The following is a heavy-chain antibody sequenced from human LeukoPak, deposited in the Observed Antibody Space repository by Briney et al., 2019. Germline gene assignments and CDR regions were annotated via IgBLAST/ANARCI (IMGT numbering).Heavy chain of an antibody. V-gene: IGHV4-30-2*01. CDR2: MYHSGST. J-gene: IGHJ5*02. Sequence: PSQTLSLTCAVSGGSNSSGGYSWSWIRQPPGEGLEWIGYMYHSGSTYYNPSLKSRVTISVDRSKNQFSLKLSSVTAADTAVYYCARASGDYYDSSGYYPNWFDPWGQGTLVTVSS. CDR3: ARASGDYYDSSGYYPNWFDP. CDR1: GGSNSSGGYS. D-gene: IGHD3-22*01.